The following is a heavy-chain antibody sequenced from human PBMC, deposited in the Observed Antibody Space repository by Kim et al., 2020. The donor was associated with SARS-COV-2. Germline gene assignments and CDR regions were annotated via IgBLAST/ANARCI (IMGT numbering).Heavy chain of an antibody. CDR1: GLTFSTYE. CDR2: ISSSGDTTI. D-gene: IGHD1-20*01. Sequence: LSLTCAASGLTFSTYEMNWVRQAPGKGLEWVAYISSSGDTTIYNTDSVKGRFIISRDNAKDSLYLQMNSLRGDGPGFYYCGRGPRFIWKIGYCGQG. J-gene: IGHJ4*02. V-gene: IGHV3-48*03. CDR3: GRGPRFIWKIGY.